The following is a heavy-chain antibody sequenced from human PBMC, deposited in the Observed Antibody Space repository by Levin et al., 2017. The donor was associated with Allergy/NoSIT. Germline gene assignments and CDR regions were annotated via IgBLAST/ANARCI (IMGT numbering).Heavy chain of an antibody. Sequence: AGGSLRLSCVASGFSIKKYGMHWVRQSPGKGLEGVSVIWYGGNNRQYADSVKGRFIVSGENAKNTVYLEMNKLGADDTAVYYCARERWELHSDYCGMDVWGQGTTVTVSS. J-gene: IGHJ6*02. V-gene: IGHV3-33*01. CDR3: ARERWELHSDYCGMDV. D-gene: IGHD1-26*01. CDR1: GFSIKKYG. CDR2: IWYGGNNR.